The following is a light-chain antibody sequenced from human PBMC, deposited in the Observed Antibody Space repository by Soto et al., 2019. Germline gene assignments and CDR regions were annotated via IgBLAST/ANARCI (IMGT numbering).Light chain of an antibody. CDR2: DAS. Sequence: EIVMTQSPHTLSVSPGERATLSCRASQSVSSRLAWYQQKRGQAPRLLIYDASTRATGIPARFSGSGSGTEFNLTISSLQSEDFAIYYCRHYNNWPPETFGQGTKVDIK. V-gene: IGKV3-15*01. CDR3: RHYNNWPPET. CDR1: QSVSSR. J-gene: IGKJ1*01.